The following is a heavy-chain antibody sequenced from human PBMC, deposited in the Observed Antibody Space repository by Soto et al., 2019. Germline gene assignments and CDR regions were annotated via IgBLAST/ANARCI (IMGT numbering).Heavy chain of an antibody. J-gene: IGHJ5*02. CDR2: IYYSGST. V-gene: IGHV4-39*01. Sequence: QLQLQESGPGLVKPSETLSLTYTVSGGSISSSSYYWGWIRQPPGKGLEWIGSIYYSGSTYYNPSTKSRVTISVDTSKNQFSLKLSSVTAADTAVYYCARQVPVVVVAATRAKNWFDPWGQGTLVTVSS. CDR1: GGSISSSSYY. CDR3: ARQVPVVVVAATRAKNWFDP. D-gene: IGHD2-15*01.